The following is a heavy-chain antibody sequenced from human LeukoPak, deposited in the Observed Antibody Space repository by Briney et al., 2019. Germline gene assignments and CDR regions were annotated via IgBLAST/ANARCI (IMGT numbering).Heavy chain of an antibody. D-gene: IGHD6-19*01. CDR1: GFTLSSYW. V-gene: IGHV3-74*01. CDR3: VARPPIVVAGPFDH. Sequence: GGSLRLSCAASGFTLSSYWMHWVRQPPGKGLVWVSRINSDGSSTSYADSVKGRFTISRDNAKSTLYLQTNSLRVEDTAVYYCVARPPIVVAGPFDHWGQGTLVTVSS. J-gene: IGHJ4*02. CDR2: INSDGSST.